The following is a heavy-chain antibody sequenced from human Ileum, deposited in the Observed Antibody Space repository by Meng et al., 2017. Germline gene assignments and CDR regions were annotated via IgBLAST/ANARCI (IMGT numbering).Heavy chain of an antibody. V-gene: IGHV4-34*01. CDR3: ARGRGLIWFGEWIDP. D-gene: IGHD3-10*01. CDR1: GGSFSGYY. CDR2: INHSGST. Sequence: QVQLQQWGAGLLKPSETLSLTCAVYGGSFSGYYWSWIRQPPGKGLEWIGEINHSGSTNYNPSLKSRVTISVDTSKNQFSLKLSSVTAADTAVYYCARGRGLIWFGEWIDPWGQGTLVTVSS. J-gene: IGHJ5*02.